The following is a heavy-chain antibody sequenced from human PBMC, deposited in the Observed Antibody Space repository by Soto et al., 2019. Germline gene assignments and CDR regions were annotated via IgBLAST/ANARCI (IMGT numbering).Heavy chain of an antibody. V-gene: IGHV3-21*06. D-gene: IGHD5-18*01. Sequence: PGGSLSLSCEASGFVVDVHSMNWVRQVPGRGLEWVASITSHSVYIWYADSVRGRFTISRDNAKNSLYLQMNSLRAEDTAVYYCARERYTAMVRDAFDIWGQGTMVTVSS. CDR1: GFVVDVHS. CDR2: ITSHSVYI. CDR3: ARERYTAMVRDAFDI. J-gene: IGHJ3*02.